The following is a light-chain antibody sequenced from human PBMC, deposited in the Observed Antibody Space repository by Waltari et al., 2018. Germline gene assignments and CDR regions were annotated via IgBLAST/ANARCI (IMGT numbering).Light chain of an antibody. J-gene: IGKJ2*01. CDR3: QHYYSTPYN. CDR1: QTVFSTSYNKDY. Sequence: EIVMTQSPDSLAVSLGERATINCRSSQTVFSTSYNKDYVAWYQQKPGEPPNLLISWASTRQSGVPGRFSGTGSGTDFTLTINSLQAEDVAVYYCQHYYSTPYNFGQGTKLEIK. CDR2: WAS. V-gene: IGKV4-1*01.